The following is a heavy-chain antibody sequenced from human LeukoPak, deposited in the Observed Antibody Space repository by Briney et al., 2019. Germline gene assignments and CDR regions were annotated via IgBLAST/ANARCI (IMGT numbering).Heavy chain of an antibody. CDR2: ISSSSSTI. D-gene: IGHD6-13*01. CDR3: AKDLAGIAAAGNDC. Sequence: PGGSLRLSCAAAGFTFSSYSMNWVREAPGKELEWVSYISSSSSTIYYADSVKGRFTISRDNAKNSLYLQMNSLRAEDTAVYYCAKDLAGIAAAGNDCWGQGTLVTVSS. CDR1: GFTFSSYS. V-gene: IGHV3-48*01. J-gene: IGHJ4*02.